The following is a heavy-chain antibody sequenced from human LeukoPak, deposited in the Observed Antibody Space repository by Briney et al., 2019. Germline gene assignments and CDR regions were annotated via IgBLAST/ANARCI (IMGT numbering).Heavy chain of an antibody. Sequence: PSETLSLTCTVSGGSISSGGYYWNWIRQHPGKGLEWIGYIYYSGSTYYNPSLKGRVTISVDSSKTQFSLKLTSVTAADTAVYYCARDVTATLFDIWGQGTMVTVSS. D-gene: IGHD2-21*02. CDR2: IYYSGST. J-gene: IGHJ3*02. CDR3: ARDVTATLFDI. CDR1: GGSISSGGYY. V-gene: IGHV4-31*03.